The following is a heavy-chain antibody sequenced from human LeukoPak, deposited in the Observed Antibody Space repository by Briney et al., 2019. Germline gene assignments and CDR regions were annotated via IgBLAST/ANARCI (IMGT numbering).Heavy chain of an antibody. CDR2: IKRDGSEK. J-gene: IGHJ4*02. V-gene: IGHV3-7*03. D-gene: IGHD2-2*02. CDR1: GFTFSTYW. Sequence: GGSLRLSCAASGFTFSTYWMSWVRQAPGKGLECVANIKRDGSEKYYVDSVKGRLTIFRDDAKSSLYLQTNSLRAEDTAVYFCARVYTGNRWHFDYWGQGTLVTVSS. CDR3: ARVYTGNRWHFDY.